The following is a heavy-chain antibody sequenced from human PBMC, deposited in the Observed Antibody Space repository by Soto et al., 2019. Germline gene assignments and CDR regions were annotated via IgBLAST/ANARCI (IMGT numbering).Heavy chain of an antibody. Sequence: DVQLLESGGGLIQPGESLRLSCAAFGLTFSGKTYEACVHQPAKRGRGGVSALYDGDGSFYADSVKGRFTTSSDSSKTKVYLQMKGLRLDDTDVSNCSSGQERDHAYDVWGQWTTVTVSS. J-gene: IGHJ3*01. CDR1: GLTFSGKTY. D-gene: IGHD1-1*01. V-gene: IGHV3-53*01. CDR3: SSGQERDHAYDV. CDR2: LYDGDGS.